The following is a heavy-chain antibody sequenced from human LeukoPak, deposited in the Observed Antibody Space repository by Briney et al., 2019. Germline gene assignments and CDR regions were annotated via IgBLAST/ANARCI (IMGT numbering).Heavy chain of an antibody. V-gene: IGHV5-51*01. D-gene: IGHD5-12*01. J-gene: IGHJ4*02. CDR2: IYPGDSDT. CDR3: ARLNSGYSGYDSVDY. Sequence: GESLKISCKGSGYSFTSYWIGWVRQMPGKGLEWMGIIYPGDSDTRYSPSFQGQVTISADKSISTAYLQWSSLKASDTAMYYCARLNSGYSGYDSVDYWGQGTLVTVSS. CDR1: GYSFTSYW.